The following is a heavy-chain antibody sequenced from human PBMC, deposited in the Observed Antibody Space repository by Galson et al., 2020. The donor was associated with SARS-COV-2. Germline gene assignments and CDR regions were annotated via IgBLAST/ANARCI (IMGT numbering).Heavy chain of an antibody. J-gene: IGHJ4*02. CDR1: GFTFSSYS. V-gene: IGHV3-48*01. CDR3: ARPYCTNGVCYFYFDY. Sequence: GGSLRLSCAASGFTFSSYSMNWVRQAPGKGLEWVSYISSSSSTIYYADSVKGRFTTSRDNAKNSLYLQMNSLRAEDTAVYYCARPYCTNGVCYFYFDYWGQGTLVTVSS. CDR2: ISSSSSTI. D-gene: IGHD2-8*01.